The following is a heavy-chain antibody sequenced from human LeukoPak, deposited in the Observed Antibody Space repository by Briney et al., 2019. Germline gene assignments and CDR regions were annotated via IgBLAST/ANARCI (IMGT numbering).Heavy chain of an antibody. CDR1: GDSISSGRYY. CDR3: ARQRGGYEVDY. D-gene: IGHD5-12*01. Sequence: PSETLSLTCTVSGDSISSGRYYWGWIRQPPGKRLEWIGTIYYRGNTYYNPSLKSRITISVDTSKSQFSLGLSSVTAADTALYYCARQRGGYEVDYWGQGTLVTVSS. CDR2: IYYRGNT. J-gene: IGHJ4*02. V-gene: IGHV4-39*01.